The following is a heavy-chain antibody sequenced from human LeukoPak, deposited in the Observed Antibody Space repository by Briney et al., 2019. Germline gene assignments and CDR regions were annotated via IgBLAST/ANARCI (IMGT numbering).Heavy chain of an antibody. D-gene: IGHD6-13*01. CDR1: GGSISSYY. CDR2: IYYSGST. CDR3: ARVRAGYSKNVCPSYYYYYMDV. Sequence: SETLSLTCTVSGGSISSYYWSWIRQPPGKGLEWIGYIYYSGSTNYNPSLKSRVTISVDTSKNQFSLKLSSVTAADTAVYYCARVRAGYSKNVCPSYYYYYMDVWGKGTTVTVSS. J-gene: IGHJ6*03. V-gene: IGHV4-59*01.